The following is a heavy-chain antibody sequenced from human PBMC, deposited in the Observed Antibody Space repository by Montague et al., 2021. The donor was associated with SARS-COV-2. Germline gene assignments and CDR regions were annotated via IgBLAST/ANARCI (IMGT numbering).Heavy chain of an antibody. CDR1: GFIFGKYA. Sequence: SLRLSCAASGFIFGKYAMHWVRQAPGKGLEWVSYISAGGGTNYAESVKGRFIISRDNSNNMVHLELSSLRAEDTAVYFCAKEAISVFRGLILTCFEYWGQGILVSVSS. CDR2: ISAGGGT. J-gene: IGHJ4*02. D-gene: IGHD3-10*01. V-gene: IGHV3-23*01. CDR3: AKEAISVFRGLILTCFEY.